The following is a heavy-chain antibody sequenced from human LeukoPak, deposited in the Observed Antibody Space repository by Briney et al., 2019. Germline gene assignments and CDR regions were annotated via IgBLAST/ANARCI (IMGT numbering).Heavy chain of an antibody. CDR3: ARDNRSYYGYYYYMDV. J-gene: IGHJ6*03. Sequence: SETLSLTCTVSGGSISTNYWTWIRQPPGKGLEWVGYFYNSGSTNYNPSLKSRVTISVDTSKNQFSLKLTSVTAADTAVYYCARDNRSYYGYYYYMDVWGKGTTVTVSS. D-gene: IGHD1-26*01. CDR1: GGSISTNY. CDR2: FYNSGST. V-gene: IGHV4-59*01.